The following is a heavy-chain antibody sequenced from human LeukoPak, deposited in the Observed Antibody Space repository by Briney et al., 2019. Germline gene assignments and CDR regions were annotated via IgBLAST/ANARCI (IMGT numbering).Heavy chain of an antibody. D-gene: IGHD4-17*01. J-gene: IGHJ4*02. CDR3: ARGYGDYRGGDY. Sequence: SETLSLTCGVSGASIRSTHWWTWVRQPPGKGLEWIGEIYHNGNTEYNPSLSSRLLISVDKSKNQFSLKLTSVTAADTAMYYCARGYGDYRGGDYWGQGTLVTVSS. CDR1: GASIRSTHW. V-gene: IGHV4-4*02. CDR2: IYHNGNT.